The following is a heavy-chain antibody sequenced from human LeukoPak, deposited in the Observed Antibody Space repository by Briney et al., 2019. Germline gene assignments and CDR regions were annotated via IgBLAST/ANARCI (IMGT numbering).Heavy chain of an antibody. CDR2: ISSNGRSA. V-gene: IGHV3-64*01. CDR1: GFTLTSYA. J-gene: IGHJ4*02. Sequence: GGSLRLSCAASGFTLTSYAMHWVRQAPGKGLEFVSAISSNGRSANYANSVKGRFTVSRDISTNTVYLQMGNLRAEDMGVYYCARQVGSGSFSLDYWGQGTLVTVPS. CDR3: ARQVGSGSFSLDY. D-gene: IGHD3-10*01.